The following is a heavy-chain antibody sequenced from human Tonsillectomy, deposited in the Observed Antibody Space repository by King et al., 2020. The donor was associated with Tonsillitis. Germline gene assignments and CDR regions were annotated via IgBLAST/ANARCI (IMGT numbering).Heavy chain of an antibody. V-gene: IGHV4-31*03. CDR1: GGSISSGGYF. CDR2: IHYSGST. Sequence: VQLQESGPGLVKPSQTLSLTCTVSGGSISSGGYFWSWIRQHPGKGLEWIGYIHYSGSTYYKASLKSRVTISVDTSKNQFSLKLSSVTAADTAVYYCASGGDVAAGGRFDYWGQGTLVTVSS. CDR3: ASGGDVAAGGRFDY. J-gene: IGHJ4*02. D-gene: IGHD6-13*01.